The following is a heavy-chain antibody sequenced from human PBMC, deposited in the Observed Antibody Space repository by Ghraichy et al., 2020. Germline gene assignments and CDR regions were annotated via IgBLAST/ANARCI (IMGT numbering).Heavy chain of an antibody. V-gene: IGHV4-31*03. J-gene: IGHJ6*02. Sequence: SETLSLTCSVSGGSISTGGYYWSWIRQHPGKGLEWTGYISYSGITYKNPSLKSRLTISIDTSKNQFSLKLTSVTAADTAVYYCARGGKEGSSLHYYYGVDVWGQGTTVTVSS. CDR2: ISYSGIT. CDR1: GGSISTGGYY. D-gene: IGHD6-6*01. CDR3: ARGGKEGSSLHYYYGVDV.